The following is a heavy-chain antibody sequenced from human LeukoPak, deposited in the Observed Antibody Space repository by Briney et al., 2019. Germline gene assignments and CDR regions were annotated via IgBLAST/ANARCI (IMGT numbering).Heavy chain of an antibody. CDR3: ATEDVLRFLEWFY. V-gene: IGHV3-23*01. Sequence: PGGSLRLSCAASGFTFSSYTMSWVRQAPGKGLEWVSAISSSGYSTCYADSVKGRFTISRDNSKNTVYLQMSSLRAEDTAVYYCATEDVLRFLEWFYWGQGTLVTVSS. CDR2: ISSSGYST. D-gene: IGHD3-3*01. J-gene: IGHJ4*02. CDR1: GFTFSSYT.